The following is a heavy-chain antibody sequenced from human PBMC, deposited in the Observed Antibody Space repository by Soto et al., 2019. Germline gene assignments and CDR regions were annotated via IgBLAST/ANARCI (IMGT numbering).Heavy chain of an antibody. CDR1: GFTFSTYW. CDR3: ARGCGRPSCPYYFDC. CDR2: IRQDGSEK. Sequence: EVQLVESGGVLVQPGGSLSLSCAASGFTFSTYWMSWVRQAPGKGLEWVATIRQDGSEKHCVDSVKGRFTISRDNAKNSLSLKMNSLRAEDTAVYYCARGCGRPSCPYYFDCGGQGTLVTVSS. V-gene: IGHV3-7*01. J-gene: IGHJ4*02. D-gene: IGHD2-2*01.